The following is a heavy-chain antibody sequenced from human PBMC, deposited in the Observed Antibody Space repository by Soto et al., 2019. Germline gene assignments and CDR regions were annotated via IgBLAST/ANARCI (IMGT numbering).Heavy chain of an antibody. V-gene: IGHV1-2*02. CDR1: GYAFTGYY. CDR2: INPNSGGT. Sequence: SVKVYCKASGYAFTGYYMHWVRQAPGQGLEWMGWINPNSGGTNYAQKFQGRVTMTRDTSISTAYMELSRLRSDDTAVYYCARDLMVDSRLDPWGQGTLVTVSS. D-gene: IGHD3-22*01. J-gene: IGHJ5*02. CDR3: ARDLMVDSRLDP.